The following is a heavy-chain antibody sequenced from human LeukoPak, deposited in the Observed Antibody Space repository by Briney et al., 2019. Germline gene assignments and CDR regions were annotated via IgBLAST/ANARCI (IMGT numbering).Heavy chain of an antibody. CDR3: AKRLRASSGYYLGAFDG. D-gene: IGHD3-22*01. J-gene: IGHJ3*01. CDR1: GFTFSTYA. CDR2: IGASGAET. Sequence: GGSLRLSCTASGFTFSTYAMTWVRQAPGKGLDWVSAIGASGAETYYADSAKGRFTVSRDNSKNMLYLQMSSLRADDTAVYFCAKRLRASSGYYLGAFDGWGQGTTVTVSS. V-gene: IGHV3-23*01.